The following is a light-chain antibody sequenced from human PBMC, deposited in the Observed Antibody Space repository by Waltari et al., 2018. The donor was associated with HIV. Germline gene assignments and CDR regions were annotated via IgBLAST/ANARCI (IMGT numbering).Light chain of an antibody. CDR2: VNT. Sequence: QSVLTQPPSVSGAPGPRVPISCTGSSSNIGAGSDVPWYQNLPGTAPKLLIYVNTNRPSGVPDRFSGSKSGTSASLAITGLQAEDEADYYCQSYDSSLSGVVFGGGTKLTVL. CDR1: SSNIGAGSD. V-gene: IGLV1-40*01. J-gene: IGLJ2*01. CDR3: QSYDSSLSGVV.